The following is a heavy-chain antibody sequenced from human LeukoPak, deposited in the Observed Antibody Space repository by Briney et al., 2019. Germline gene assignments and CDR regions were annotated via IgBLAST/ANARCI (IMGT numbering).Heavy chain of an antibody. CDR2: IIPIFGTA. D-gene: IGHD1-1*01. J-gene: IGHJ4*02. Sequence: ASVKVSCKASGGTFSSYAISWVRQAPGQGLEWMGGIIPIFGTANYAQKFQGRVTITTDESTSTAYMELSSLRSEDTAVYYCARGNWNPTPLDYWGQGTLVTVSS. CDR3: ARGNWNPTPLDY. V-gene: IGHV1-69*05. CDR1: GGTFSSYA.